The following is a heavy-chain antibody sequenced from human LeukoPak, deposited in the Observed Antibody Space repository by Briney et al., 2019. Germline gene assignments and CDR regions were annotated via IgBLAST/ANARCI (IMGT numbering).Heavy chain of an antibody. CDR3: TTDLDIYDFWSGYYTSSPRFDY. J-gene: IGHJ4*02. V-gene: IGHV3-15*01. D-gene: IGHD3-3*01. CDR2: IKSKTDGGTT. Sequence: GGSLRLSCAASGFTFSDYYMSWIRQAPGKGLEWVGRIKSKTDGGTTDYAAPVKGRFTISRDDSKNTLYLQMNSLKTEDTAVYYCTTDLDIYDFWSGYYTSSPRFDYWGQGTLVTVSS. CDR1: GFTFSDYY.